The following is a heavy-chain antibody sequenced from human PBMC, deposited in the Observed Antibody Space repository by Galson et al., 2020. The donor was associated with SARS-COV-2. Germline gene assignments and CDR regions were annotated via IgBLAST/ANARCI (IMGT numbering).Heavy chain of an antibody. D-gene: IGHD2-8*01. Sequence: SQTLSLTCTVSGGSISSYYWSWIRQPPGKGLEWIGYIYYSGSTNYNPSLKSRVTISVDTSKNQFSLKLSSVTAADTAVYYCARGREWLDYWGQGTLVTVSS. V-gene: IGHV4-59*01. CDR2: IYYSGST. CDR1: GGSISSYY. CDR3: ARGREWLDY. J-gene: IGHJ4*02.